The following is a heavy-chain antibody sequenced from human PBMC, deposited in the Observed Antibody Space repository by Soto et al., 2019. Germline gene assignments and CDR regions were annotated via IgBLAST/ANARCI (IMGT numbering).Heavy chain of an antibody. V-gene: IGHV4-30-4*01. CDR2: IYYSGST. CDR1: GGSISSGDYY. Sequence: TCTVSGGSISSGDYYWSWIRQPPGKGLEWIGYIYYSGSTYYNPSLKSRVTISVDRSKNQFSLKLSSLTAADTAVYYCARDLWGYCGTDCYPLDVWGQGTTVTVSS. CDR3: ARDLWGYCGTDCYPLDV. D-gene: IGHD2-21*02. J-gene: IGHJ6*02.